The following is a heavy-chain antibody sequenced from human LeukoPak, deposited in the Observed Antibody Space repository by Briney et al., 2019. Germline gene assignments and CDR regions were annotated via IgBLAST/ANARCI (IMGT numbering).Heavy chain of an antibody. CDR3: ARRRYCNSTSCYEGAFDI. CDR1: GYSFTNYW. D-gene: IGHD2-2*01. J-gene: IGHJ3*02. V-gene: IGHV5-51*01. Sequence: GESLTISCKGSGYSFTNYWIGWVRQMPGKGLEWMGIAYPGDTDTRYSPSFQGQVTISADKSISTAFLQWSSLKASDTAIYYCARRRYCNSTSCYEGAFDIWGQGTMVTVSS. CDR2: AYPGDTDT.